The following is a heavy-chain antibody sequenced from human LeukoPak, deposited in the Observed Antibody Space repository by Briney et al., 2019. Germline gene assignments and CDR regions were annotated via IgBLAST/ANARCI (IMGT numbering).Heavy chain of an antibody. CDR1: GFTVSSNS. V-gene: IGHV3-53*01. CDR3: AKDLGTGTHCYYYGMDV. Sequence: GGSLRLSCAASGFTVSSNSMSWVRQAPGKGLEWVSVIYSGGSPYYADSVKGRFTISRDNSKNTLYLQMNSLRAEDTAVYYCAKDLGTGTHCYYYGMDVWGQGTTVTVSS. D-gene: IGHD7-27*01. CDR2: IYSGGSP. J-gene: IGHJ6*02.